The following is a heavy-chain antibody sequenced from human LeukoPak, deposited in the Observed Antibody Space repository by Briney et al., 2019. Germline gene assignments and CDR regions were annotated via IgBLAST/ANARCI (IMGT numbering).Heavy chain of an antibody. CDR3: ARIAIGGGEWHFDS. D-gene: IGHD3-16*01. Sequence: ASVKVSCKASGDSFTDYYMHWVRQAPGQGLEWMGWINPKSGGTNYAQTFQGRVAMTRDTSIRTAYMELSRLRGDDTAVYYCARIAIGGGEWHFDSWGQGTLVTVSS. CDR2: INPKSGGT. J-gene: IGHJ4*02. CDR1: GDSFTDYY. V-gene: IGHV1-2*02.